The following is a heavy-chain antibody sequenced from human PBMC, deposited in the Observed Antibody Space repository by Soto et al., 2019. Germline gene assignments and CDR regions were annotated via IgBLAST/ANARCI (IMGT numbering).Heavy chain of an antibody. CDR3: AREGFRAVMSYYGMDV. Sequence: PGGSLRLSCAASGFTFSPYYMSWVRQAPGKGLEWLAMTTQDGNDKHYVDSVRGRFTISRDNAKNSLYLQMNSLRAEDTAVYYCAREGFRAVMSYYGMDVWGQGTTVTVSS. D-gene: IGHD3-16*01. J-gene: IGHJ6*02. CDR2: TTQDGNDK. CDR1: GFTFSPYY. V-gene: IGHV3-7*01.